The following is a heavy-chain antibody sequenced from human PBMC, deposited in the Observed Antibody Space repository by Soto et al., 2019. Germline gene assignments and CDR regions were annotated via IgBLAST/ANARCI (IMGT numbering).Heavy chain of an antibody. J-gene: IGHJ5*02. D-gene: IGHD6-13*01. CDR3: AKGGPSSQWFDP. V-gene: IGHV4-59*01. CDR1: GGSISGSY. CDR2: IYYSGST. Sequence: PSEPLSLTCTVSGGSISGSYWSWLRQPPRKAPEWIAYIYYSGSTNYNPSLRSRVTIPVDTSRNQFSLKMTSLTAADTAVYYCAKGGPSSQWFDPWGLGTLVTVS.